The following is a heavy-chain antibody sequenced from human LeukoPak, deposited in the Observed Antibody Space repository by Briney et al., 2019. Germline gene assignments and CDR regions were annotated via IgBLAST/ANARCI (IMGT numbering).Heavy chain of an antibody. V-gene: IGHV1-2*02. D-gene: IGHD3-10*01. CDR1: GYTFTGYY. Sequence: ASVKVSCKASGYTFTGYYMHWVRQAPGQGPEWMGWINPTSGGTNFAQKFQGRVTMTRDTSISTAYMELRSLRSDDTAVYYCARGYYGSGSPDNWGQGTLVTVSS. CDR2: INPTSGGT. J-gene: IGHJ4*02. CDR3: ARGYYGSGSPDN.